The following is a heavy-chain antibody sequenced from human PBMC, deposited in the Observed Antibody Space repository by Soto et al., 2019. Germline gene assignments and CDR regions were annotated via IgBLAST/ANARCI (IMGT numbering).Heavy chain of an antibody. CDR3: AKDRVGELWLGENGMDV. Sequence: QVQLVESGGGVVQPGRSLRLSCAASGFTFSSYGMHWVRQAPGKGLEWVAVISYDGSNKYYADSVKGRFTVSRDNSKNTLYLQMNSLRAEDTAVYYCAKDRVGELWLGENGMDVWGQGTTVTVSS. CDR2: ISYDGSNK. CDR1: GFTFSSYG. J-gene: IGHJ6*02. V-gene: IGHV3-30*18. D-gene: IGHD3-16*02.